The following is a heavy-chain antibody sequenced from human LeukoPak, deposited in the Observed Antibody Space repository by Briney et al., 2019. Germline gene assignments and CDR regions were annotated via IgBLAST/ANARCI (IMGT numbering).Heavy chain of an antibody. Sequence: GGSLRLSCAASGFTFSSYDMHWVRQATGKGLEWVSHINSDGSITSYADSVKGRFTISRDNAKNTLYLQMNSLRAEDTAVYYCARDAVDTANAVWGQGTTVTVSS. J-gene: IGHJ6*02. CDR3: ARDAVDTANAV. V-gene: IGHV3-74*01. CDR1: GFTFSSYD. CDR2: INSDGSIT. D-gene: IGHD5-18*01.